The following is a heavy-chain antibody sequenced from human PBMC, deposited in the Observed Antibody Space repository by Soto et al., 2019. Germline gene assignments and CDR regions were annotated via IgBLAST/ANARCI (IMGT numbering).Heavy chain of an antibody. CDR2: ISAYNGNT. CDR1: GYAFTSYG. Sequence: APVKVTSKASGYAFTSYGISSVRQAPGQGLEWMGWISAYNGNTNYAQKLQGRVTMTTDTSTSTAYMELRSLRSDDTAVYYCAREVITFGGVIAYFDYWGQGTLVTVSS. CDR3: AREVITFGGVIAYFDY. V-gene: IGHV1-18*01. J-gene: IGHJ4*02. D-gene: IGHD3-16*02.